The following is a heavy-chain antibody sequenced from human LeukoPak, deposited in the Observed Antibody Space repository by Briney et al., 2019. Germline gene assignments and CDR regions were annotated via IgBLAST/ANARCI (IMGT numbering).Heavy chain of an antibody. D-gene: IGHD6-19*01. J-gene: IGHJ4*02. CDR2: ISAYNGNT. Sequence: ASVKVSCKASGYTFTSYGISWVRQAPGQGLEWMGWISAYNGNTNYAQKLQGRVTMTTDTSTSTAYMELSSLRSEDTAVYYCATPPYSSGWRTFDYWGQGTLVTVSS. V-gene: IGHV1-18*01. CDR1: GYTFTSYG. CDR3: ATPPYSSGWRTFDY.